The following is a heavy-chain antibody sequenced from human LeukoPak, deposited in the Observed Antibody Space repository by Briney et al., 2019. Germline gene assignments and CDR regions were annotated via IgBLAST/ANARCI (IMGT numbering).Heavy chain of an antibody. V-gene: IGHV3-23*01. J-gene: IGHJ4*02. CDR2: ISGSGGST. CDR3: AKAPVTTCRGAYCYPFDY. D-gene: IGHD2-21*01. CDR1: GFTFSSYA. Sequence: GGSLRLSCAASGFTFSSYAMSWVRQAPGKGLEWVSAISGSGGSTYYADSVKGRFTISRDNSKKTLFLQMNRLRPEDAAVYYCAKAPVTTCRGAYCYPFDYWGQGTLVTVSS.